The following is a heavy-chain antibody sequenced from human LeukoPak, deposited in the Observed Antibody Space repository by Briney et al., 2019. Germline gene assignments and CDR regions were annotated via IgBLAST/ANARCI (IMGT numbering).Heavy chain of an antibody. CDR2: INPSGGST. V-gene: IGHV1-46*01. J-gene: IGHJ3*02. D-gene: IGHD3-22*01. CDR1: GYTFTIYY. Sequence: ASVTVSFTASGYTFTIYYMHWVRQAPGQGQEWMGIINPSGGSTSYAQKFQGRVTMTRDMSTSTVYMELSSLRSEDTAVYYCASSGYYLDAFDIWGQGTMVTVSS. CDR3: ASSGYYLDAFDI.